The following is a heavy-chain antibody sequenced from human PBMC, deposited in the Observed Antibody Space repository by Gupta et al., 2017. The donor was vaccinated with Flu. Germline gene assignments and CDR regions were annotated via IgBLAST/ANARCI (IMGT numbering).Heavy chain of an antibody. Sequence: QVDLVQSGAEVKKPGASVKVSCKVSGNTVTELSLHWVRQAPGQGLEWMGGYDPEVGETIYAQKFQGRVTMTEDTPTDTAYMELSSLRFEDTAVYYCATSPASDWYDWVFDNWGQGTLGAVSS. D-gene: IGHD6-19*01. J-gene: IGHJ4*02. V-gene: IGHV1-24*01. CDR3: ATSPASDWYDWVFDN. CDR1: GNTVTELS. CDR2: YDPEVGET.